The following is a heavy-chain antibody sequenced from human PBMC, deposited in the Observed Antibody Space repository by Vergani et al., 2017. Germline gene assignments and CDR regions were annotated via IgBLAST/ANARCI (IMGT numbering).Heavy chain of an antibody. Sequence: QVQLVQSGAEVKKPGSSVKVSCKASGGTFSSYTISWVRQAPGQGLEWMGRIIPILGIANYAQKFQGRGTITADKSTSTAYMELSSLRSEDTAVYYCARYGAVTPGNNWFDPWGQGTLVTVSS. CDR2: IIPILGIA. CDR1: GGTFSSYT. V-gene: IGHV1-69*02. CDR3: ARYGAVTPGNNWFDP. D-gene: IGHD4-23*01. J-gene: IGHJ5*02.